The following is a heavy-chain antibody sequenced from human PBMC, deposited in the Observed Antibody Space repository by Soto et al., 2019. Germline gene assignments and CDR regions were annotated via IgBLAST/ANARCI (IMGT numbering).Heavy chain of an antibody. CDR2: ISGSGGST. D-gene: IGHD4-4*01. V-gene: IGHV3-23*01. Sequence: GGSLRLSCAPSGFTFSSYAMSWVRQAPGKGLEWVSAISGSGGSTYYADSVKGRFTISRDNSKNTLYLQMNSLRAEDTAVYYCAKDRGATVTNNRFDPWGQGTLVTVSS. CDR1: GFTFSSYA. CDR3: AKDRGATVTNNRFDP. J-gene: IGHJ5*02.